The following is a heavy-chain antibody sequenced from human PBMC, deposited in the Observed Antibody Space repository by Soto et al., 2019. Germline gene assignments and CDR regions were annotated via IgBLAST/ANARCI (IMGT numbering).Heavy chain of an antibody. CDR1: KFSFSSYW. CDR2: INHDGSKT. CDR3: ARETCGFSGTWYDY. V-gene: IGHV3-74*01. Sequence: GGSLRLSCAASKFSFSSYWMHWVRQVPGKGPAWVSRINHDGSKTEYADSVKGRLTISRDNTNNTLYLQMNSLRVEDTAMYYCARETCGFSGTWYDYWGQGTLVTVSS. J-gene: IGHJ4*02. D-gene: IGHD6-13*01.